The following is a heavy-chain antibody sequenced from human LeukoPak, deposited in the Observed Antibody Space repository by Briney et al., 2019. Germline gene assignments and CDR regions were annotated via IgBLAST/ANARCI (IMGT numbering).Heavy chain of an antibody. J-gene: IGHJ4*02. V-gene: IGHV3-21*04. D-gene: IGHD3-9*01. Sequence: GGSLRLSCAASGFTFSTYTMNWVRQAPGKGLEWVSSISSSSSYIYYADSVKGRFTISRDNAKKSLYLQMNSLRAEDTAVYYCAKEELRYFDWLFPESDYWGQGTLVTVSS. CDR3: AKEELRYFDWLFPESDY. CDR2: ISSSSSYI. CDR1: GFTFSTYT.